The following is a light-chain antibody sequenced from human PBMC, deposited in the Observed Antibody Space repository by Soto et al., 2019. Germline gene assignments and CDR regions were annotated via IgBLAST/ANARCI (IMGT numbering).Light chain of an antibody. CDR1: SSDVGSYNL. V-gene: IGLV2-23*02. Sequence: QSVLTQPVSVSGSAGQSITISCTGTSSDVGSYNLVSWYQQHPGKAPKLMIYEVSKRPSGVSNRFSGSKSGSTASLTISGLQAEDEADYYCCSYAGSYNYVFGTGTKVTVL. J-gene: IGLJ1*01. CDR2: EVS. CDR3: CSYAGSYNYV.